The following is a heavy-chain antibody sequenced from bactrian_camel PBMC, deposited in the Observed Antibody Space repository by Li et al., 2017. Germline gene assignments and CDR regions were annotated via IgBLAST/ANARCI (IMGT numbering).Heavy chain of an antibody. V-gene: IGHV3S53*01. CDR3: VKEFGQNTNWYYDY. Sequence: HVQLVESGGGAVQAGGSLRLSCAGTGTTIRAYCMSWSRQLPGQEREALATIDTGGTVTYADSVKGRLTISRDNAKITLYLQLNSLEIEDTAAYYCVKEFGQNTNWYYDYWGQGTQVTVS. J-gene: IGHJ4*01. CDR2: IDTGGTV. CDR1: GTTIRAYC. D-gene: IGHD8*01.